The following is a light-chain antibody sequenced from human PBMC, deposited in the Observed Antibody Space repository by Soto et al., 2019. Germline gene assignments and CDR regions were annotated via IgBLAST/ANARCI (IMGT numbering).Light chain of an antibody. CDR3: MQGSHWPYT. CDR2: KVS. CDR1: QSLVYSDGNTY. J-gene: IGKJ2*01. Sequence: DVVMTQSPLSLPVTLGQPASLSCRSGQSLVYSDGNTYLSWFQQRPGQSPRRLIYKVSNRDSGVPDRFSGSGSGTDFTLKISRVEAEDVAVYYCMQGSHWPYTFGQGTKLEIK. V-gene: IGKV2-30*01.